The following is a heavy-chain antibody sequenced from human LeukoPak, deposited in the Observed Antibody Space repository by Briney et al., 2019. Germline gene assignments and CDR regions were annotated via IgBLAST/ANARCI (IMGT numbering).Heavy chain of an antibody. CDR1: GFSLRSSE. Sequence: GGSLRLSCAASGFSLRSSEMNWVRQAPGKGPEWVAHINSADNVEYYTDSVKGRFTISRDNAKNSLYLQMNSLRAEDTAVYYCARDLAPSYYGMDVWGQGTTVTVSS. D-gene: IGHD2-15*01. CDR2: INSADNVE. V-gene: IGHV3-48*03. J-gene: IGHJ6*02. CDR3: ARDLAPSYYGMDV.